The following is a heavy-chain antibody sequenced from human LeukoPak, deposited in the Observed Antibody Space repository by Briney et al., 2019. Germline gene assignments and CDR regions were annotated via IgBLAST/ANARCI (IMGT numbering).Heavy chain of an antibody. J-gene: IGHJ4*02. CDR3: AKDRYGDYYFDY. CDR2: VSYDGTNK. D-gene: IGHD4-17*01. CDR1: GFTFSNYG. V-gene: IGHV3-30*18. Sequence: PGRSLRLSCAASGFTFSNYGMHWVRQAPGKGLEWVAVVSYDGTNKYYADFVKGRFTISRDNSKNTLYLQMSSLRTEDTGVYYCAKDRYGDYYFDYWGRGTLVTVSS.